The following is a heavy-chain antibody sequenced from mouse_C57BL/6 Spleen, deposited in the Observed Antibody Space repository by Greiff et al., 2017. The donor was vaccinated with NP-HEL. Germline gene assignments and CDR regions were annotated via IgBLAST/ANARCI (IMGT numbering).Heavy chain of an antibody. J-gene: IGHJ2*01. Sequence: QVQLQQSGAELAKPGASVKLSCKASGYTFTSYWMHWVKQRPGQGLEWIGYINPSSGYTKYNQKFKDKATLTADKSSSTAYMQLSSLTYEDSAVYYCARLVITQGGASRYFDYWGQGTTLTVSS. CDR2: INPSSGYT. CDR3: ARLVITQGGASRYFDY. CDR1: GYTFTSYW. D-gene: IGHD1-1*01. V-gene: IGHV1-7*01.